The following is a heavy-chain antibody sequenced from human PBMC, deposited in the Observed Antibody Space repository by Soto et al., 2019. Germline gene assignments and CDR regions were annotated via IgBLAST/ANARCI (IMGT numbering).Heavy chain of an antibody. V-gene: IGHV3-33*01. CDR2: IWYDGSNK. CDR3: ARARIMEAVPAAPFDP. Sequence: GGSLRLSCAASGFTFSSYDMHWVRQAPGKGLEWVAVIWYDGSNKYYADSVKGRFTISRDNSKNTLYLQMNSLRAEETAVYYCARARIMEAVPAAPFDPWGQGTLVTVSS. CDR1: GFTFSSYD. D-gene: IGHD2-2*01. J-gene: IGHJ5*02.